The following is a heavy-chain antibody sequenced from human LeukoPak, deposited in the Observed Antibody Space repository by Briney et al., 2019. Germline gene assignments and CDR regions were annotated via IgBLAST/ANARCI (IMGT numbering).Heavy chain of an antibody. D-gene: IGHD4-17*01. Sequence: ASVKVSCKASGYTFTDYFIHWVRQAPGQGLEWMGQIYPNRGGTNYAQRFQGRVTMTRDTSISTAYMELARLTSDDAAVYYCTRERMRDYGDQFDFWGQGTLVTVSS. CDR3: TRERMRDYGDQFDF. J-gene: IGHJ4*02. CDR1: GYTFTDYF. CDR2: IYPNRGGT. V-gene: IGHV1-2*06.